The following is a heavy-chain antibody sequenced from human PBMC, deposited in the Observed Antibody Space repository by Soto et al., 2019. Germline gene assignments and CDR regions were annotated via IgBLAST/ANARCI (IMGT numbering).Heavy chain of an antibody. CDR1: GGSISRSNW. D-gene: IGHD6-19*01. V-gene: IGHV4-4*02. CDR3: ARVSVAGTRFDY. CDR2: IYHSGST. Sequence: SETLSLTCAVSGGSISRSNWWRWVRQPPGKGLEWIGEIYHSGSTNYNPSLKSRVTISVDKSKNQFSLKLSSVTAADTAVYYCARVSVAGTRFDYWGQGTLVTVS. J-gene: IGHJ4*02.